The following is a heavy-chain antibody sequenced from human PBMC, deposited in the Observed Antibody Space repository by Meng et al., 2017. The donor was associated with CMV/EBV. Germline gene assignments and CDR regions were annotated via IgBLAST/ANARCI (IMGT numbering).Heavy chain of an antibody. CDR1: GGSFSGYY. J-gene: IGHJ4*02. CDR3: ARGSIAARLGLGD. Sequence: VHLQKWGEGLFNPSETLSLSCAVFGGSFSGYYWSWIHQPPGKGLEWIGEINHSGSTNYNPSLKSRVTISVDTSKNQFSLKLSSVTAADTAVYYCARGSIAARLGLGDWGQGTLVTVSS. CDR2: INHSGST. V-gene: IGHV4-34*01. D-gene: IGHD6-6*01.